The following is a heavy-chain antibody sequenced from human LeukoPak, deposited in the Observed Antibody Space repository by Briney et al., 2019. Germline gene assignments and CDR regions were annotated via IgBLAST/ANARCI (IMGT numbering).Heavy chain of an antibody. CDR1: GFNFSSYS. V-gene: IGHV3-21*01. J-gene: IGHJ6*02. CDR2: ISSSSSYI. CDR3: ARDPRDYYGMDV. Sequence: GGSLRLSCAASGFNFSSYSMNWVRQAPGKGLEWVSSISSSSSYIYYADSVRGRFTISRDNAKNSLYLQMNSLRAEDTAVYYCARDPRDYYGMDVWGQGTTVTVS.